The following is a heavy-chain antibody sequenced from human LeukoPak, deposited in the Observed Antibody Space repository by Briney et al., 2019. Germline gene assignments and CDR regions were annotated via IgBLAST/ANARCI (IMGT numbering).Heavy chain of an antibody. J-gene: IGHJ3*01. CDR1: GDSLSHNNAA. D-gene: IGHD2-15*01. V-gene: IGHV6-1*01. CDR3: ASGWALNV. Sequence: SQTLSLTFALSGDSLSHNNAAGNWLRQSPSRGLEWLGRTYYRSTWYHDYALSVQSRVTINPDTSKNQFSLQLNSVTPEDTAVYYCASGWALNVWGQGTVVTVSS. CDR2: TYYRSTWYH.